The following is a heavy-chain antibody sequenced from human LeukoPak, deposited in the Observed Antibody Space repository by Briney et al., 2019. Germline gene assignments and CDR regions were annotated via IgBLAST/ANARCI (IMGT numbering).Heavy chain of an antibody. J-gene: IGHJ4*02. Sequence: GRSLRFSCAASGFTFSSYGMHWVRQAPGKGLEWVAVIWYDGSNKYYADSVKGRFTISRDNSKNTLYLQMNSLRAEDTAVYYCARAPLRYFDWLLVYWGQGTLVTVSS. CDR3: ARAPLRYFDWLLVY. CDR1: GFTFSSYG. V-gene: IGHV3-33*01. CDR2: IWYDGSNK. D-gene: IGHD3-9*01.